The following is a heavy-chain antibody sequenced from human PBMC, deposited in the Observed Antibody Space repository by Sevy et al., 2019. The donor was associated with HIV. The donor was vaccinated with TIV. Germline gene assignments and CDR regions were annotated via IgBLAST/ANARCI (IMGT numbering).Heavy chain of an antibody. CDR3: ARGDIADRHFDY. J-gene: IGHJ4*02. D-gene: IGHD6-6*01. CDR2: ISSSGSTI. Sequence: GGSLRLSCAASGFTFSDYYINWIRQAPGKGLEWVSYISSSGSTIYYTDSVKGRFTISRDNAKNSLYLQMNSLRVEDTAVYYCARGDIADRHFDYWGQGTLVTVSS. CDR1: GFTFSDYY. V-gene: IGHV3-11*01.